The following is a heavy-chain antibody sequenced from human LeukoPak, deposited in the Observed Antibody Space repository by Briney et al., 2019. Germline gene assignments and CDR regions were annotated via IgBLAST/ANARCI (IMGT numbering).Heavy chain of an antibody. Sequence: PGGSLRLSCADSGFTFINYWMTWVRQAPGKGLEWVANIKQDGSQIYYVDSVKGRLTISRDNAKNSVYLQVNSLRVEDTAVYFCARIGYSSSSLDYWGQGTPVTVSS. D-gene: IGHD6-13*01. J-gene: IGHJ4*02. CDR1: GFTFINYW. V-gene: IGHV3-7*01. CDR2: IKQDGSQI. CDR3: ARIGYSSSSLDY.